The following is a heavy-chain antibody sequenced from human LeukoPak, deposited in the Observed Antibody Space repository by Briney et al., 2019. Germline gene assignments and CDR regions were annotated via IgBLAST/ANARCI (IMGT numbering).Heavy chain of an antibody. CDR3: AKDIPISGSYFH. D-gene: IGHD3-10*01. CDR2: ISGSGNT. CDR1: GFTFSSYP. J-gene: IGHJ4*02. Sequence: PGGSLRLSCAASGFTFSSYPMNWVRQAPGKGLEWVSAISGSGNTFYVDSVKGWFTISRDNSKNTLYLQMNNLRAEDTAIYHCAKDIPISGSYFHWGQGTLVTVSS. V-gene: IGHV3-23*01.